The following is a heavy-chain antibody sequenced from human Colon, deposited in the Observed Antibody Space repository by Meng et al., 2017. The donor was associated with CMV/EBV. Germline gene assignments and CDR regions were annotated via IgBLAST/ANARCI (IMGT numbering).Heavy chain of an antibody. CDR3: ARGFGAASLSWFDP. CDR2: AHYTGST. J-gene: IGHJ5*02. Sequence: SFSSGGYYWSWLRQHPGLGLEWIGYAHYTGSTYYNPSLQSRVSISIDMSKNQFSLNLRSVTAADAAVYYCARGFGAASLSWFDPWGQGTLVTVSS. CDR1: SFSSGGYY. V-gene: IGHV4-31*02. D-gene: IGHD3-16*01.